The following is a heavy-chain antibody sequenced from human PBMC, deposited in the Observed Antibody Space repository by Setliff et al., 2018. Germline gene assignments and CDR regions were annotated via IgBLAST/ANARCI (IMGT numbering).Heavy chain of an antibody. CDR1: GITFKNAW. D-gene: IGHD4-4*01. CDR2: IKSSIEGATS. V-gene: IGHV3-15*01. Sequence: GGSLRLSCSVSGITFKNAWMTWVRQAPGKGPEWVGRIKSSIEGATSDYGAPAKGRFTISRDDSKNMIFLQMNNLKIEDTGYYYCATGPRDSRNYLTWLGSWGQGTLVTVSS. J-gene: IGHJ5*02. CDR3: ATGPRDSRNYLTWLGS.